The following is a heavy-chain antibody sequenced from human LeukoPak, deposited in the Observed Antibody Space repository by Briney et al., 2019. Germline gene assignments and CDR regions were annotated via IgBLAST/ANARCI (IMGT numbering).Heavy chain of an antibody. D-gene: IGHD3-10*01. CDR2: SSTSGST. CDR3: ARLRFSYYMDV. J-gene: IGHJ6*03. V-gene: IGHV4-61*02. CDR1: GSSISSGDYY. Sequence: PSQTLSLTCTVSGSSISSGDYYWNWIRQPAGEGLVWIGRSSTSGSTSYNPSFKSRVTISVDTSKNQFSLKLSSVTAADTAVYYCARLRFSYYMDVWGKGTTVTISS.